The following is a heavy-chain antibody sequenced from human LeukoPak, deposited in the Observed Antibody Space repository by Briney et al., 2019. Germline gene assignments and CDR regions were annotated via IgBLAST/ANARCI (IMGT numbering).Heavy chain of an antibody. Sequence: GGSLTLSCAASEFTFGRYAMNWVRQAPGQGLEWVSYISGTSAKIDYADSVKGRFTISRDNSKSSLYLQMDSLRAEDTAVYYCARRVASANDAFDIWGQGTMVTVSS. CDR1: EFTFGRYA. V-gene: IGHV3-48*04. CDR3: ARRVASANDAFDI. CDR2: ISGTSAKI. D-gene: IGHD6-13*01. J-gene: IGHJ3*02.